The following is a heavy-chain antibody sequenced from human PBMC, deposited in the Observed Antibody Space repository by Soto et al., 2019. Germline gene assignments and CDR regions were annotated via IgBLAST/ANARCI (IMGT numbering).Heavy chain of an antibody. CDR1: GFTFSSYG. CDR3: VLAVAAAGSFPS. CDR2: IWYDGSNK. D-gene: IGHD6-19*01. J-gene: IGHJ5*02. V-gene: IGHV3-33*01. Sequence: GGSLRLSCAASGFTFSSYGMHWVRQAPGKGLEWVAVIWYDGSNKYYADSVKGRFTISRDNSKNTLYLQMNSLRAEDTAVYYCVLAVAAAGSFPSWGQGTLVTVSS.